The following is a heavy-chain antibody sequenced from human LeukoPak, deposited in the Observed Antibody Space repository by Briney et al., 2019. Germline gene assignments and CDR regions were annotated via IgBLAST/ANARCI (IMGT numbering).Heavy chain of an antibody. Sequence: SQTLSLTCDISGDTISSNSAAWNWIRQSPSRGLEWLGRTYYRSKWYNDYAVSVKSRITINPNTSKNQFSLQLNSVTPEDTAVYYCARNLHTGFDYWGQGTLVTVSS. CDR1: GDTISSNSAA. CDR3: ARNLHTGFDY. V-gene: IGHV6-1*01. CDR2: TYYRSKWYN. D-gene: IGHD4-17*01. J-gene: IGHJ4*02.